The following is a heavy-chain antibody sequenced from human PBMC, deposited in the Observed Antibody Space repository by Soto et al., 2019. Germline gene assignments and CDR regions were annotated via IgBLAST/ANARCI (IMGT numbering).Heavy chain of an antibody. V-gene: IGHV4-59*01. D-gene: IGHD6-19*01. Sequence: SETLSLTCTVSGGSISSYYWSWIRQPPGKGLEWIGYIYYSGSTNYNPSLKSRVTISVDTSKNQFSLKLSSVTAADTAVYYCACRKKYSSGWYLAYWGQGTLVTVSS. J-gene: IGHJ4*02. CDR1: GGSISSYY. CDR2: IYYSGST. CDR3: ACRKKYSSGWYLAY.